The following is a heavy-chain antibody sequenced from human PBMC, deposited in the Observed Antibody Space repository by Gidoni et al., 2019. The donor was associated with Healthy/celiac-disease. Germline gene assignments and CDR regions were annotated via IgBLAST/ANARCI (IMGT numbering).Heavy chain of an antibody. CDR3: ARVGLKYSSSSQRGPMDV. CDR2: INSDGSST. D-gene: IGHD6-6*01. Sequence: NGLVWVSRINSDGSSTSYADSVKGRFTISRDNAKNTLYLQMNSLRAEDTAVYYCARVGLKYSSSSQRGPMDVWGQGTTVTVSS. V-gene: IGHV3-74*01. J-gene: IGHJ6*02.